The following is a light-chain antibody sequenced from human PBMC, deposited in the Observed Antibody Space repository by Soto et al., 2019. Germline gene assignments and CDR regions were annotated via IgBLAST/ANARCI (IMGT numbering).Light chain of an antibody. CDR3: LQDHSYPWT. V-gene: IGKV1-6*01. CDR2: AAS. J-gene: IGKJ1*01. Sequence: AIQLTQSPFSLSASVGDRVTVTCGASQGIRNDLGGYQHKPGKAPKLLIHAASSLQSGVPSRFSGSASGTEFTLTISSLQPEDLASYYCLQDHSYPWTFGQGTKVDI. CDR1: QGIRND.